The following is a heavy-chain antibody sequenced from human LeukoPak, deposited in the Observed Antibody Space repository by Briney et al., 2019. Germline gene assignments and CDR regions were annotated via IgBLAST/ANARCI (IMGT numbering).Heavy chain of an antibody. CDR1: GGSVSSGSYY. V-gene: IGHV4-61*01. J-gene: IGHJ4*02. D-gene: IGHD5-18*01. CDR2: IYDSGRT. CDR3: ARDGYSYGSYFDY. Sequence: SETLSLTCTVSGGSVSSGSYYWSWIRQPPGKGLEWIGYIYDSGRTNYNPSLKSRVTISVDTSKNQFSLKLNSVTAADTAVYYCARDGYSYGSYFDYWGQGTLVTVSS.